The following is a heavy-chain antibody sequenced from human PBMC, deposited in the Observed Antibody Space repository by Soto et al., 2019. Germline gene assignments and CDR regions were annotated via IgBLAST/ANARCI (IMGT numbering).Heavy chain of an antibody. D-gene: IGHD2-2*01. J-gene: IGHJ5*02. CDR2: TYYRSKWYN. V-gene: IGHV6-1*01. CDR1: GDSVSSNSAA. CDR3: ARDEDEYLGLNH. Sequence: PQQTLSVTCAISGDSVSSNSAAWNWIRQSPSRGLEWLGRTYYRSKWYNDYTSSVRSRISIDPDTAKNQFSLQLRSVTPEDTAVYYCARDEDEYLGLNHWGQGIPVTVSS.